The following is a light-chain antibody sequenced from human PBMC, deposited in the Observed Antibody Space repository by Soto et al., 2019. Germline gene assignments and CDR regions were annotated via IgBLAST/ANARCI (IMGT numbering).Light chain of an antibody. J-gene: IGLJ3*02. CDR3: CSFTNSYTWV. Sequence: QSALTQPASVSGSPGQSITISCTGTSSDVGGYNYVSWFQHHPGKVPKLMIYEVSHRPSGVSDRFSGSKSGTTASLTISGLQAEDEADYYCCSFTNSYTWVCGGGTKLTVL. V-gene: IGLV2-14*01. CDR1: SSDVGGYNY. CDR2: EVS.